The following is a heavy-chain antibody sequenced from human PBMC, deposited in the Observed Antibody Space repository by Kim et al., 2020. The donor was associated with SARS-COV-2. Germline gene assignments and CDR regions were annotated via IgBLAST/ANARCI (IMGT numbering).Heavy chain of an antibody. D-gene: IGHD1-26*01. CDR3: AKDWLRELLPGPTLFDY. CDR1: GFTFSSYG. J-gene: IGHJ4*02. Sequence: GGSLRLSCAASGFTFSSYGMHWVRQAPGKGLEWVAVISYDGSNKYYADSVKGRFTISRDNSKNTLYLQMNSLRAEDTAVYYCAKDWLRELLPGPTLFDYWGQGTLVTVSS. CDR2: ISYDGSNK. V-gene: IGHV3-30*18.